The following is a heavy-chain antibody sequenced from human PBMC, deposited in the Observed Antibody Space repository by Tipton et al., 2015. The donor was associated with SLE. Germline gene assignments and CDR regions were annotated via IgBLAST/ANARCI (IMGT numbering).Heavy chain of an antibody. V-gene: IGHV6-1*01. CDR2: TYYRSKWYN. Sequence: GLVKPSQTLSLTCAISGDSVSSNSAAWNWIRQSPSRGLEWLGGTYYRSKWYNDYAVSVKSRVTINPDTSKNQFSLQVNSVTPENTAVYYCARLGPTGDLGDAFDIWGQGTMVTVSS. J-gene: IGHJ3*02. CDR1: GDSVSSNSAA. CDR3: ARLGPTGDLGDAFDI. D-gene: IGHD7-27*01.